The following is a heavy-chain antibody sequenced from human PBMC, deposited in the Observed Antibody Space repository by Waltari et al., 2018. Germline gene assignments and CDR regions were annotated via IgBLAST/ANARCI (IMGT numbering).Heavy chain of an antibody. D-gene: IGHD6-6*01. CDR2: IKQDGSEK. CDR3: ARELRGPARHGGY. CDR1: GFTFRSYW. Sequence: EVQLVESGGGLVQPGGSLRLSCAASGFTFRSYWMSWVRQAPGKGLEWVANIKQDGSEKYYVDSVKGRFTISRDNAKNSLYLQMNSLRAEDTAVYYWARELRGPARHGGYWGQGTLVTVSS. V-gene: IGHV3-7*01. J-gene: IGHJ4*02.